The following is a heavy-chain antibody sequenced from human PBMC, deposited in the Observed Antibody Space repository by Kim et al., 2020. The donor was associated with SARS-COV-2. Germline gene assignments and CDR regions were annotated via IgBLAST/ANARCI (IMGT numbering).Heavy chain of an antibody. CDR2: IYHSGST. CDR3: ARVPVYGDYEPRFDY. V-gene: IGHV4-4*02. D-gene: IGHD4-17*01. CDR1: GGSISSSNW. Sequence: SETLSLTCAVAGGSISSSNWWSWVRQPPGKGLEWIGEIYHSGSTNYNPSLKSRVTISVDKSKNQFSLKLSSVTAADTAVYYCARVPVYGDYEPRFDYWGQGTLVTVSS. J-gene: IGHJ4*02.